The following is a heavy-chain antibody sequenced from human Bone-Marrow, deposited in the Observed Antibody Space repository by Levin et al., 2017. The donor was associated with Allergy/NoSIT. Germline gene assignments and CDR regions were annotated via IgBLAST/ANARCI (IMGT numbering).Heavy chain of an antibody. V-gene: IGHV3-30-3*01. J-gene: IGHJ3*02. Sequence: GESLKISCAASGFTFSSYAMHWVRQAPGKGLEWVAVISYDGSNKYYADSVKGRFTISRDNSKNTLYLQMNSLRAEDTAVYYCARRGGAYYYDSSGTTGAFDIWGQGTMVTVSS. D-gene: IGHD3-22*01. CDR3: ARRGGAYYYDSSGTTGAFDI. CDR2: ISYDGSNK. CDR1: GFTFSSYA.